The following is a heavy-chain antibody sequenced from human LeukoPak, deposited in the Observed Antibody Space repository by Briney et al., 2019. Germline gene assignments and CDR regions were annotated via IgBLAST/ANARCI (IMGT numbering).Heavy chain of an antibody. D-gene: IGHD3-10*01. CDR1: GFTFSSYS. CDR2: ISSRSSYI. Sequence: PGGSLRLSCAASGFTFSSYSMNWVRQAPGKGLEWVSSISSRSSYIYYADSVKGRFTISRDNAKNSLYLQMNSLRAEDTAVYYCARVVGSGSYFDSWGQGTLVTVSS. V-gene: IGHV3-21*01. CDR3: ARVVGSGSYFDS. J-gene: IGHJ4*02.